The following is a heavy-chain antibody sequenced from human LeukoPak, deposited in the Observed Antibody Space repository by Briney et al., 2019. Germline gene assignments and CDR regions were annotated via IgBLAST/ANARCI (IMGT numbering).Heavy chain of an antibody. CDR2: IHYTGGT. J-gene: IGHJ6*02. CDR3: ARQRSAYCGGDCRDSGYYYGMDV. D-gene: IGHD2-21*02. CDR1: GASISSSRYY. Sequence: PSETLSLTCTVSGASISSSRYYWAWIRQPPGRGLEWIGSIHYTGGTYYNPSLKSRVTISVDTSKNQFSLRLSSVTAADTAVYYCARQRSAYCGGDCRDSGYYYGMDVWGQGTTVTVSS. V-gene: IGHV4-39*01.